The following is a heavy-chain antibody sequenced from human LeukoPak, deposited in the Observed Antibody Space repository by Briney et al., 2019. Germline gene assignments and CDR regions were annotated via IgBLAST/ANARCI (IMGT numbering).Heavy chain of an antibody. CDR1: GFTLNMYS. Sequence: PGGSLRLSCAASGFTLNMYSTNWVRQAPGKGLEWVSHVSSSSSLIYYSDSVRGRFTISRDSATNSLPLQMNSLRDEDTDVYYCAREDGYCSGGSCYTWYYMDVWGKGTTVTVSS. D-gene: IGHD2-15*01. CDR3: AREDGYCSGGSCYTWYYMDV. CDR2: VSSSSSLI. V-gene: IGHV3-48*02. J-gene: IGHJ6*03.